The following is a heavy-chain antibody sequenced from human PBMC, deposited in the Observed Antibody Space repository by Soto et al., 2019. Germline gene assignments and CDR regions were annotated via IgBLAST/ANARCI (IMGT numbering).Heavy chain of an antibody. CDR3: ATMLGIAAAGTN. CDR2: ISGSGGST. CDR1: GFTFSSYA. Sequence: EVQLLESGGGLVQPGGSPRLSCAASGFTFSSYAMSWVRQAPGKGLEWVSAISGSGGSTYYADSVKGRFTISRDNSKNTLYLQMNSLRAEDTAVYYCATMLGIAAAGTNWGQGTLVTVSS. D-gene: IGHD6-13*01. J-gene: IGHJ4*02. V-gene: IGHV3-23*01.